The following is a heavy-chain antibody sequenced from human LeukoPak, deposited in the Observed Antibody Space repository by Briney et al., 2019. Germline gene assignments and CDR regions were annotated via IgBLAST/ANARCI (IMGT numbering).Heavy chain of an antibody. CDR1: GFTFSRDW. V-gene: IGHV3-7*01. CDR3: ARGGYSGYAFDN. CDR2: IKQDGSEK. D-gene: IGHD5-12*01. Sequence: PGGSLRLSCAASGFTFSRDWMSWVRQAPGKGPEWVAIIKQDGSEKYYVDSVRGRFTISRDNAKNSLYLQMNSLRVEDTAVYYCARGGYSGYAFDNWGRGTLVTVSS. J-gene: IGHJ4*02.